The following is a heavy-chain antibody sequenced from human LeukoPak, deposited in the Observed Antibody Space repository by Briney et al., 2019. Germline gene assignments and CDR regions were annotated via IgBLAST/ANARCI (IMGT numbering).Heavy chain of an antibody. J-gene: IGHJ4*02. D-gene: IGHD1-26*01. V-gene: IGHV3-66*01. Sequence: GGSLRLSCAASEFSVGSNYMTWVRQAPGKGLEWVSLIYSGGSTYYADSVKGRFTISRDNSKNTLYLQMDSLRAEDTAVYYCVREVGANPDYYFDHWGQGTLVTVFS. CDR1: EFSVGSNY. CDR2: IYSGGST. CDR3: VREVGANPDYYFDH.